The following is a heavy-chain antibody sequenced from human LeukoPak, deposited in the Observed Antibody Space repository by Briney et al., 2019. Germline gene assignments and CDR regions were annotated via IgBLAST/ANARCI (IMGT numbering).Heavy chain of an antibody. J-gene: IGHJ5*02. CDR2: IYYSGST. V-gene: IGHV4-59*01. D-gene: IGHD1-1*01. Sequence: PSETLSLTCTVSGGSISTYYWSWIRQPPGKGLEWIGYIYYSGSTKYNPSLKSRVTISVDPSKNQFSLKLRSVTAADTAAYYCARGGFLDPFDPWGRGTLSPSPQ. CDR3: ARGGFLDPFDP. CDR1: GGSISTYY.